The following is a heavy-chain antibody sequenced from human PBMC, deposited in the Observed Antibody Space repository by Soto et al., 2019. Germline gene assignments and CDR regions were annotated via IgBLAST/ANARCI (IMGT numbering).Heavy chain of an antibody. Sequence: PGGSLRLSCAASGFTSSSYSMNWVRQAPGKGLEWVSSISSSSSYIYYADSVKGRFTISRDNAKNSLYLQMNSLRAEDTAVYYCARDVWSSGWVGAFDIWGQGTMVTVSS. CDR3: ARDVWSSGWVGAFDI. J-gene: IGHJ3*02. D-gene: IGHD3-22*01. CDR1: GFTSSSYS. V-gene: IGHV3-21*01. CDR2: ISSSSSYI.